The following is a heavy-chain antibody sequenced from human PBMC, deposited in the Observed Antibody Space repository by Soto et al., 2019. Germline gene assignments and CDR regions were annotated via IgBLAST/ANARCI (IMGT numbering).Heavy chain of an antibody. J-gene: IGHJ4*02. CDR2: ISGSGGST. CDR1: GFTFSSYA. CDR3: AKDPPMPYNWNYGLPGDY. Sequence: GGSLRLSCAASGFTFSSYAMSWVRQAPGKGLEWVSAISGSGGSTYYADSVKGRFTISRDNSKNTLYLQMNSLRAEDTAVYYCAKDPPMPYNWNYGLPGDYWGQGTLVTVSS. D-gene: IGHD1-7*01. V-gene: IGHV3-23*01.